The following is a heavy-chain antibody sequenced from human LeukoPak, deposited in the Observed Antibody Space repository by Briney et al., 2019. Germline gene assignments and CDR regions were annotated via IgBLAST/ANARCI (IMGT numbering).Heavy chain of an antibody. Sequence: ASETLSLTCTVSGGSISKYYWSCIRQPAGKGLEWIGRMYSSGSTHYNPSLKSRVTMLADTSKNQLSLKLTSATAADTAVYYCARDSDKQPNWFDPWGQGTLVTVSS. CDR3: ARDSDKQPNWFDP. D-gene: IGHD1/OR15-1a*01. CDR2: MYSSGST. CDR1: GGSISKYY. J-gene: IGHJ5*02. V-gene: IGHV4-4*07.